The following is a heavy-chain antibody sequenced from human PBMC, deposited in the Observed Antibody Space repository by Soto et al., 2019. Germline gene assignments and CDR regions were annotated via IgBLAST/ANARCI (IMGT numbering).Heavy chain of an antibody. D-gene: IGHD2-15*01. J-gene: IGHJ4*02. CDR2: ISGSGGST. CDR1: GFTFSSYA. CDR3: AKVVVAATTAHKDYGDYGFFDY. V-gene: IGHV3-23*01. Sequence: EVQLLESGGGLVQPGGSLRLSCAASGFTFSSYAMSWVRQAPGKRLEWVSAISGSGGSTYYADSVKGRFTISRDNSKNTLYLQMNSLRAEDTAVYYCAKVVVAATTAHKDYGDYGFFDYWGQGTLVTVSS.